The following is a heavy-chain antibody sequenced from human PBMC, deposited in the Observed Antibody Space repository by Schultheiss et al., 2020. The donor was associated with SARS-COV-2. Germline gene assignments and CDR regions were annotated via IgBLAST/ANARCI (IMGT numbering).Heavy chain of an antibody. Sequence: GESLKISCAASGFTFSSYSMNWVRQAPGKGLEWVAVIWYDGSNKYYADSVKGRFTISRDNSKNTLYLQINSLRAEDTAVYYCARGVVINIDAFDIWGQGTMVTVSS. CDR1: GFTFSSYS. CDR3: ARGVVINIDAFDI. CDR2: IWYDGSNK. V-gene: IGHV3-33*08. D-gene: IGHD3-3*01. J-gene: IGHJ3*02.